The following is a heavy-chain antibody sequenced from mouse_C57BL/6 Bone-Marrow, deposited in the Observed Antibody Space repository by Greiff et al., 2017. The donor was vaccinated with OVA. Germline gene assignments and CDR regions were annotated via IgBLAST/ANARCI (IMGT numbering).Heavy chain of an antibody. V-gene: IGHV2-2*01. D-gene: IGHD1-1*01. CDR1: GFSLTSYG. J-gene: IGHJ3*01. CDR2: IWSGGST. Sequence: VKLQESGPGLVQPSQSLSITCTVSGFSLTSYGVHWVRQSPGKGLEWLGVIWSGGSTDYNAAFISRLSISKDNSKSQVFFKMNSLQADDTAIDYCARDYGSSPFAYWGQGTLVTVSA. CDR3: ARDYGSSPFAY.